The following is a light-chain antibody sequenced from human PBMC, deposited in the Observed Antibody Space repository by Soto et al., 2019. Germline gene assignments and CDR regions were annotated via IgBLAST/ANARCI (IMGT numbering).Light chain of an antibody. CDR1: NSDVGGYNF. J-gene: IGLJ1*01. V-gene: IGLV2-14*01. CDR3: SSYTSDRGV. Sequence: QSALTQPASVSGSPGQSITISCTGTNSDVGGYNFVSWYQQYPGKAPKLMIFEVTNRPSGVSDRFSGSKSGNTASLTISGLQAEDEADYYCSSYTSDRGVFGTGTKVTVL. CDR2: EVT.